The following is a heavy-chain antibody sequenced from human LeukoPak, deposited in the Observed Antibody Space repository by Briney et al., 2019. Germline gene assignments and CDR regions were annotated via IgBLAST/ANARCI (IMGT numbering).Heavy chain of an antibody. Sequence: PGRSLRLSCAASGFTFSNYGMNWVRQAPGKGLEWVALIRDDGFKKYYADSVKGRFTISRDNAKNTVYLHMSSLRAEDTAVYYCAKDLIARVRGSSMDVWGQGTRVIVSS. D-gene: IGHD3-10*01. CDR3: AKDLIARVRGSSMDV. V-gene: IGHV3-30*18. CDR2: IRDDGFKK. CDR1: GFTFSNYG. J-gene: IGHJ6*02.